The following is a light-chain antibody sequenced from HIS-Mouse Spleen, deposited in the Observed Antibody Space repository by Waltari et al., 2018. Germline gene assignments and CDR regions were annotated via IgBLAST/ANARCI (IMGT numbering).Light chain of an antibody. Sequence: SYVLTQPPSVSVAPGKTARITCGGNHIGSKRFHWDQQKPGQAPVLVVYDDSDRPSGIPERFSGSNSGNTATLTISRVEAGDEADYYCQVWDSSYSVFGGGTKLTVL. CDR2: DDS. V-gene: IGLV3-21*01. CDR1: HIGSKR. J-gene: IGLJ2*01. CDR3: QVWDSSYSV.